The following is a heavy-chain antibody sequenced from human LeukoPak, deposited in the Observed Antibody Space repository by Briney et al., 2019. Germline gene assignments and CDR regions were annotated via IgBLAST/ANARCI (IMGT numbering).Heavy chain of an antibody. CDR3: ARVMAYDSSGYRYYFDY. D-gene: IGHD3-22*01. CDR1: GYTFTSYG. Sequence: GASVKVSCKASGYTFTSYGISWVRQAPGQGLERMGWISAYNGNTNYAQKLQGRVTMTTDTSMSTAYMELRSLRSDDTAVYYCARVMAYDSSGYRYYFDYWGQGTLVTVSS. V-gene: IGHV1-18*01. CDR2: ISAYNGNT. J-gene: IGHJ4*02.